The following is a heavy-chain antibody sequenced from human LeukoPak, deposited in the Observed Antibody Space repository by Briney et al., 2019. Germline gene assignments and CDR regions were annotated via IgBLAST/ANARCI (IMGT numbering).Heavy chain of an antibody. CDR3: GIFDY. J-gene: IGHJ4*02. Sequence: GGSLRLSCAASGFTFSSYAMSWVRQAPGKGLEWVAVISYDGSNKYYADSVKGRFTISRDNSKNTLYLQMNSLRAEDTAVYYCGIFDYWGQGTLVTVSS. CDR2: ISYDGSNK. V-gene: IGHV3-30-3*01. CDR1: GFTFSSYA.